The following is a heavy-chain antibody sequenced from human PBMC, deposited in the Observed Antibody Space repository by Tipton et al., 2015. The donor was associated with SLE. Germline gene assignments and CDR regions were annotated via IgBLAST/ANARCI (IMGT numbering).Heavy chain of an antibody. D-gene: IGHD1-26*01. Sequence: TLSLTCHVSGYKIRSGFFWGWIRQSPGKGLEWIGYIYYSGSTNYNPSLKSRVTISVDTSKNQFSLKLSSVTAADTAVYYCAREAKYSGSYYKWFDTWGQGTLVTVSP. V-gene: IGHV4-59*12. CDR2: IYYSGST. CDR3: AREAKYSGSYYKWFDT. J-gene: IGHJ5*02. CDR1: GYKIRSGFF.